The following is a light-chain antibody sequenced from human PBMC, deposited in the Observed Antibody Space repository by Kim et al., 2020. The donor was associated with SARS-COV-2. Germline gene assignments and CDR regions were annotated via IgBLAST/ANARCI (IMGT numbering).Light chain of an antibody. V-gene: IGLV3-27*01. CDR3: FSAADKNGV. J-gene: IGLJ1*01. CDR1: IVTKNS. CDR2: RDS. Sequence: SSELTQPSSVSVSPGQTVSITCSGDIVTKNSARWFQQKPGQAPMLVIYRDSERPSGIPERFSGSKSGTTATLTISGAQVEDEADYYCFSAADKNGVFGGGTKVTVL.